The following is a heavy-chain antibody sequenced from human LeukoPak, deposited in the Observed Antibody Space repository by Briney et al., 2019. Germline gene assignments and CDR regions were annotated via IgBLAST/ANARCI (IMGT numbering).Heavy chain of an antibody. CDR3: ARDPTALGYSSGWYIEYFDY. CDR1: GYTFTSYG. V-gene: IGHV1-18*01. J-gene: IGHJ4*02. Sequence: ASVKVSCKASGYTFTSYGISWVRQAPGQGLEWMGWISAYNGNTNYAQKLQGRVTMTTDTSTSTAYVELRSLRSDDTAVYYCARDPTALGYSSGWYIEYFDYWGQGTLVTVSS. D-gene: IGHD6-19*01. CDR2: ISAYNGNT.